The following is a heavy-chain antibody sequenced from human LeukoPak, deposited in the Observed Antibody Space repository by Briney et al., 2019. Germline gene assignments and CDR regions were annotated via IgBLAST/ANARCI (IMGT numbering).Heavy chain of an antibody. D-gene: IGHD5-18*01. J-gene: IGHJ4*02. CDR3: AGGGIQLWRRYYFDY. CDR1: GFTFSSYG. CDR2: IWYDGSNK. Sequence: GGSLRLSCAASGFTFSSYGMHWVRQAPGKGLEWVAVIWYDGSNKYYADSVKGRFTISRDNSKNTLYLQMNSLRAEDTAVYYCAGGGIQLWRRYYFDYWGQGTLVTVS. V-gene: IGHV3-33*01.